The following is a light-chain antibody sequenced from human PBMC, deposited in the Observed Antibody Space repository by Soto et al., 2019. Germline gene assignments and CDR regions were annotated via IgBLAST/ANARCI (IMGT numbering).Light chain of an antibody. CDR2: EVS. CDR1: SSDVGGYNY. V-gene: IGLV2-14*01. Sequence: QSALTQPTSVSGSPGQSIAISCTGPSSDVGGYNYVSWYQQHPGKAPKLMIFEVSYRPSGVSNRFSGSKSGNTASLTISGLQAEDEADYYCSSYTGSSINTVVFGGGTKVTVL. CDR3: SSYTGSSINTVV. J-gene: IGLJ2*01.